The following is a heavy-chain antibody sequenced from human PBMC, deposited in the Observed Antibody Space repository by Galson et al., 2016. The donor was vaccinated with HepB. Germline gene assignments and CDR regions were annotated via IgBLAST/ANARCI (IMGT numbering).Heavy chain of an antibody. Sequence: SLRLSCAASGFTFSSYWMNWVRQSPGKGLEWVANIKQDGSEKYYVDSVKGRFTISRDNAKNSLYLQMNSLRAEDTAVYYCARNGWNFDAFDLWGQGTMVTVSS. D-gene: IGHD1-1*01. V-gene: IGHV3-7*01. J-gene: IGHJ3*01. CDR3: ARNGWNFDAFDL. CDR1: GFTFSSYW. CDR2: IKQDGSEK.